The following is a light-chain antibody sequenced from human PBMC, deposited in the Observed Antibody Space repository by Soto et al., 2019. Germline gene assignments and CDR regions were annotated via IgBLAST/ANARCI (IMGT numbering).Light chain of an antibody. Sequence: EIVLTQSPATLSLSPGKRATLSCRASQNISSYLAWYQQKPGQAPRLLIYDASNRATGIPARFRGSGSGTDFTLTISSLEPEDFAVYYCHQRSNWLYTFGQGTKLEIK. J-gene: IGKJ2*01. CDR2: DAS. CDR3: HQRSNWLYT. V-gene: IGKV3-11*01. CDR1: QNISSY.